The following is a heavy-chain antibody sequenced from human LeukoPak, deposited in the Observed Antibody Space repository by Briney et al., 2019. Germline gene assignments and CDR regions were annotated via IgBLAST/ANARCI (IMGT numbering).Heavy chain of an antibody. CDR3: ARRMATRTYYFDF. V-gene: IGHV5-51*01. CDR2: IYPGDSDT. CDR1: GYRFTTFW. Sequence: GESLKISCQGSGYRFTTFWISWVRQMPGKGLEWMGIIYPGDSDTRYSPSFHGQVTISADKSISTAYLQWSSLRASDTAMYYCARRMATRTYYFDFWGQGTLVTVFS. D-gene: IGHD2-8*01. J-gene: IGHJ4*02.